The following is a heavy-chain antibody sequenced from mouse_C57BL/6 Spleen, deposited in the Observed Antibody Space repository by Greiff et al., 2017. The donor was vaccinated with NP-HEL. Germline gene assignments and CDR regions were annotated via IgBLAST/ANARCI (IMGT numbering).Heavy chain of an antibody. CDR1: GYTFTDYY. Sequence: EVQLQQSGPELVKPGASVKISCKASGYTFTDYYMNWVKQSHGKSLEWIGDINPNNGGTSYNQKFKGKATLTVDKSSSTAYMELRSLTSEDSAVYYCARCGIYLYYAMDYWGQGTSVTVSS. V-gene: IGHV1-26*01. D-gene: IGHD1-1*02. CDR2: INPNNGGT. CDR3: ARCGIYLYYAMDY. J-gene: IGHJ4*01.